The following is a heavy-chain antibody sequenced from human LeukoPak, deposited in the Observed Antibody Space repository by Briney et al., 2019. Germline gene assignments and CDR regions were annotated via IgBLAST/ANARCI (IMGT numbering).Heavy chain of an antibody. V-gene: IGHV3-11*06. CDR2: ISTSSGYT. D-gene: IGHD3-22*01. Sequence: GGSLRLSCAASGFTFSDSYMNWIRQAPGKGPEWISLISTSSGYTDYADSVKGRFTISRDNAKNSLYLQMDSLRVEDTAMYYCAYESSGYHQRSDAFDIWGRGTVVIVSS. CDR1: GFTFSDSY. CDR3: AYESSGYHQRSDAFDI. J-gene: IGHJ3*02.